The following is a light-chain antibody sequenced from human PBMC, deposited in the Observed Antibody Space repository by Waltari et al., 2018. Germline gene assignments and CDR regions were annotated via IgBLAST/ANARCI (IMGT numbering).Light chain of an antibody. J-gene: IGKJ5*01. CDR3: QQYYSTPIA. CDR2: WAS. V-gene: IGKV4-1*01. CDR1: QSVLYSSNNKNY. Sequence: DIVMTQSPDSLAVSLGERATINWKSSQSVLYSSNNKNYLAWYQQKPGQPPKLLIYWASTRESGVPDLFSGSGSGTDFTLTISSLQAEDVAVYYCQQYYSTPIAFGHGTRLEI.